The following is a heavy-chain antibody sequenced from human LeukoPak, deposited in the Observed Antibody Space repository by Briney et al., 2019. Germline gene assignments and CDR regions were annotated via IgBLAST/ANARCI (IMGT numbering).Heavy chain of an antibody. J-gene: IGHJ4*02. CDR3: AKDTPKIGDPHLPFDF. CDR2: IGSSGTSK. D-gene: IGHD3-22*01. V-gene: IGHV3-23*01. CDR1: GFAFSSYA. Sequence: GGSLRLSCAASGFAFSSYAMSWVRQAPGKGLEWVSGIGSSGTSKYYADSVKGRFTISRDNSNSTLYLQMNSLRPEDTAVYYCAKDTPKIGDPHLPFDFWGQGTLVTVSS.